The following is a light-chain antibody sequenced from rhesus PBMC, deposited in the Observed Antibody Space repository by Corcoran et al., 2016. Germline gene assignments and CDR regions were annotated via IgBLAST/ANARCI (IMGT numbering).Light chain of an antibody. CDR1: QSLLHSDGETY. V-gene: IGKV2-104*02. CDR3: MQALEFPYS. CDR2: EVS. Sequence: DIVMTQTPLSLPVTPGEPASISCRSSQSLLHSDGETYLDWYLQKPGQSPQLLIFEVSNRASGVPDRFSGSGSNTDFTLKISWVEAEDFGVYYCMQALEFPYSFGQGTKVEIK. J-gene: IGKJ2*01.